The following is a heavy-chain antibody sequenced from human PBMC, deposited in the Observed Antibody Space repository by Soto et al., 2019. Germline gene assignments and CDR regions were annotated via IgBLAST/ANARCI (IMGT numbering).Heavy chain of an antibody. CDR2: ISSSRSYI. CDR3: ARDRGSSGWYSPDAFDI. V-gene: IGHV3-21*01. Sequence: EVQLVESGGGLVKPGGSLRLSCAASGFTFSSYSMNWVRQAPGKGLEWVSSISSSRSYIYYADSVKGRFTISRDNAKNSLYLQMNSLRAEDTAVYYCARDRGSSGWYSPDAFDIWGQGTMVTVSS. J-gene: IGHJ3*02. D-gene: IGHD6-19*01. CDR1: GFTFSSYS.